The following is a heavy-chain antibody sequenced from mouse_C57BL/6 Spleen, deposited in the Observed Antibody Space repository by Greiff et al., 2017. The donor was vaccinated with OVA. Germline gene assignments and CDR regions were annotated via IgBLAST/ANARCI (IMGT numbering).Heavy chain of an antibody. CDR2: INPNNGGT. CDR1: GYTFTDYN. D-gene: IGHD2-3*01. Sequence: VQLKQSGPELVKPGASVKMSCKASGYTFTDYNMHWVKQSHGKSLEWIGYINPNNGGTSYNQKFKGKATLTVNKSSSTAYMELRSLTSEDSAVYYCARGGWLLPDYWGQGTTLTVSS. CDR3: ARGGWLLPDY. J-gene: IGHJ2*01. V-gene: IGHV1-22*01.